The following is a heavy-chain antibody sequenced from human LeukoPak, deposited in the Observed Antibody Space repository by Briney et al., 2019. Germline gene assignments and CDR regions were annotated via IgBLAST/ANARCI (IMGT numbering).Heavy chain of an antibody. D-gene: IGHD4-11*01. Sequence: GRSLRLPCAASGFTFSSYGMHWVRQAPGKGLEWVAVISYDGSNKYYADSVKGRFTISRDNPKNTLYLQMNSLRAEDTAVYYCAKDMGGDYRIDYWGQGTLVTVSS. V-gene: IGHV3-30*18. CDR2: ISYDGSNK. CDR3: AKDMGGDYRIDY. CDR1: GFTFSSYG. J-gene: IGHJ4*02.